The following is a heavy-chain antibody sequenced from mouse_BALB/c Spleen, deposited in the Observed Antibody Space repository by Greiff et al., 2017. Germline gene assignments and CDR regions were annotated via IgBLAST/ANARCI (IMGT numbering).Heavy chain of an antibody. J-gene: IGHJ2*01. CDR1: GYTFTSYW. CDR2: INPSTGYT. Sequence: QVQLQQSGAELAKPGASVKMSCKASGYTFTSYWMHWVKQRPGQGLEWIGYINPSTGYTEYNQKFKDKATLTADKSSSTAYMQLSSLTSEDSAVYYGARWRYYYGSFDYWGQGTTLTVSS. CDR3: ARWRYYYGSFDY. D-gene: IGHD1-1*01. V-gene: IGHV1-7*01.